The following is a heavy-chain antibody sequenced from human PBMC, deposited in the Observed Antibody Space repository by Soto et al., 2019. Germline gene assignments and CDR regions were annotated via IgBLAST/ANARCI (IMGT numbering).Heavy chain of an antibody. D-gene: IGHD6-25*01. J-gene: IGHJ5*02. CDR1: GGSISSGGYY. Sequence: QVQLQESGPGLAKPSQTLSLTCTVSGGSISSGGYYWSWIRQHPGKGLEWIGYIYHSGSTYYNPSLKSRVTISVDTSKNQFSLKLSSVTVADTAVYYCAREAAGILNWFDPWGQGTLVTVSS. V-gene: IGHV4-31*03. CDR2: IYHSGST. CDR3: AREAAGILNWFDP.